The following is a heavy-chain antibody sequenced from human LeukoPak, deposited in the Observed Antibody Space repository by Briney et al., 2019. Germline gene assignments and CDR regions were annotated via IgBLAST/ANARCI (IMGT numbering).Heavy chain of an antibody. CDR2: ISAYNGNT. V-gene: IGHV1-18*01. CDR3: ARSGNILTGYYKARFDY. Sequence: ASVKVSCKASGYTFTSYGISWVRQAPGQGLEWMGWISAYNGNTNYAQKLQGGVTMTTDTSTSTAYMELRSLRSDDTAVYYCARSGNILTGYYKARFDYWGQGTLVTVSS. CDR1: GYTFTSYG. J-gene: IGHJ4*02. D-gene: IGHD3-9*01.